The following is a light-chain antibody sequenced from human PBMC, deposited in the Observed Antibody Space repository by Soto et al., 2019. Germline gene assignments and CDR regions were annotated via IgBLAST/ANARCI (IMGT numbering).Light chain of an antibody. CDR2: DAS. CDR1: QDINIY. CDR3: QQYDILPIT. Sequence: DIQMTQSPSSLFASVGDRVTITCQATQDINIYLNWYQQKPGKAPNLLIYDASNLEIGVPSRFSGSGSGTPFTFTISSLQTEDFGTYYCQQYDILPITFVRGTRLEIK. J-gene: IGKJ5*01. V-gene: IGKV1-33*01.